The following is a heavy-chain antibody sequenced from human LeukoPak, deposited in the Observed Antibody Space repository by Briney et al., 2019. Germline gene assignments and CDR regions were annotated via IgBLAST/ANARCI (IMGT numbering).Heavy chain of an antibody. CDR2: IYYSGST. J-gene: IGHJ3*02. V-gene: IGHV4-59*01. CDR1: GGSISSYY. CDR3: ARKNYYDSSGYCDI. D-gene: IGHD3-22*01. Sequence: PSETLSLTCTVSGGSISSYYSSWIRQPPGKGLEWIGYIYYSGSTNYNPSLKSRVTISVDTSKNQFSLKLSSVTAADTAVYYCARKNYYDSSGYCDIWGQGTMVTVSS.